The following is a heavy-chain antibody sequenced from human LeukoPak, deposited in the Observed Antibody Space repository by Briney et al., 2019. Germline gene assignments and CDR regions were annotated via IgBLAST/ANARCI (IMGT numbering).Heavy chain of an antibody. CDR1: DSSISSDSY. Sequence: PSETLSLTCPLSDSSISSDSYWGWIRQAPGNGLGWIGSFYHSGMTFYNPSLSTRVTVSLDTSKKHFSLNLSSVTAADTAVYYCARSTAVPRSFDVWGQGTLVTVSS. CDR2: FYHSGMT. V-gene: IGHV4-38-2*01. CDR3: ARSTAVPRSFDV. D-gene: IGHD2-2*01. J-gene: IGHJ3*01.